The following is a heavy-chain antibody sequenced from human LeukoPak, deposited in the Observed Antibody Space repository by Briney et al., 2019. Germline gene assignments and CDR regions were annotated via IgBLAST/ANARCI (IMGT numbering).Heavy chain of an antibody. CDR1: GYSISSGYY. CDR3: ARDLYYYYYMDV. Sequence: SETLSLTCTVSGYSISSGYYWGWIRQPPGKGLEWIGSIYHSGSTYYNPSLKSRVTVSVDTSKNQFSLKLSSVTAADTAVYYCARDLYYYYYMDVWGKGTTVTVSS. J-gene: IGHJ6*03. CDR2: IYHSGST. V-gene: IGHV4-38-2*02.